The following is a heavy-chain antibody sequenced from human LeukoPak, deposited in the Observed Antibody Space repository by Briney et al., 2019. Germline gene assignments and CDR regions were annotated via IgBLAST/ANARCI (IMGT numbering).Heavy chain of an antibody. CDR3: ARYHCSSTSCYSEVSFDY. CDR2: IRYDGSNK. Sequence: GGSLRLSCAASGFTFSSYSMNWVRQAPGKGLEWVAFIRYDGSNKYYADSVKGRFTISRDNSKSTLYLQMNSLRAEDTAVYYCARYHCSSTSCYSEVSFDYWGQGTLVTVSS. D-gene: IGHD2-2*01. J-gene: IGHJ4*02. V-gene: IGHV3-30*02. CDR1: GFTFSSYS.